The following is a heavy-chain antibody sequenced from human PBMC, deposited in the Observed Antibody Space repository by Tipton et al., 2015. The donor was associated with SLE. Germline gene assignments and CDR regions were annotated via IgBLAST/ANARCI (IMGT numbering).Heavy chain of an antibody. CDR3: ARAPTISVAGTTDPFGMDV. V-gene: IGHV3-74*01. CDR1: GFTFHNYW. J-gene: IGHJ6*02. CDR2: LSTDGRVT. Sequence: SLRLSCAASGFTFHNYWMHWGRQAPGKGLVWVSRLSTDGRVTTYADSVKGRLTISRDNAKNTLYLQMRSLRVEDTGIYYCARAPTISVAGTTDPFGMDVWGPGTRVTVSS. D-gene: IGHD6-19*01.